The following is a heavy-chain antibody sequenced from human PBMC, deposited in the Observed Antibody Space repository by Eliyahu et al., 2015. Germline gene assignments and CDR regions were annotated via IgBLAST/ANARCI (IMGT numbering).Heavy chain of an antibody. Sequence: EVQLVQSGAEVKKPGESLKISXKGSGYSFTXXWXGXVRQXPGKGLEWMGIIXPGDSDTRYSPSFQGQVTISADKSISTAYLQWSSLKASDTAMYYCARHGSGWYFLGTGYYYYYYMDVWGKGTTVTVSS. J-gene: IGHJ6*03. CDR3: ARHGSGWYFLGTGYYYYYYMDV. CDR1: GYSFTXXW. V-gene: IGHV5-51*01. D-gene: IGHD6-19*01. CDR2: IXPGDSDT.